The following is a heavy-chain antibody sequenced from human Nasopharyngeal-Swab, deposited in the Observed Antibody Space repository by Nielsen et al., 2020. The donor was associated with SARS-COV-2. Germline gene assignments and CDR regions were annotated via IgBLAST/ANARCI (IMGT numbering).Heavy chain of an antibody. J-gene: IGHJ6*03. D-gene: IGHD6-6*01. CDR2: INSDGRST. CDR1: GFTFSSYW. V-gene: IGHV3-74*01. CDR3: ARGQVSNYYYMDV. Sequence: GGSLRLSCAASGFTFSSYWMHWVRQAPGKGLEWVSRINSDGRSTNYADSVKGRFTISRDNAKNTLYLQMNSLRAEDTAVYYCARGQVSNYYYMDVWGKGTTVTVSS.